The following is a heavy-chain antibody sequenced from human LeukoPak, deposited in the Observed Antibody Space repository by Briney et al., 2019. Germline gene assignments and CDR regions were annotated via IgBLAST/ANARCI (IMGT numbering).Heavy chain of an antibody. CDR2: VYSGGDT. CDR3: ARDDCSSTSCYYVMDV. J-gene: IGHJ6*02. D-gene: IGHD2-2*01. V-gene: IGHV3-66*01. CDR1: GFTFSSYW. Sequence: GGSLRLSCAASGFTFSSYWMHWVRQAPGKGLVWVSVVYSGGDTYYADSVKGRFTMSRDTSKNTLYLQMNSLRAEDTAVYYCARDDCSSTSCYYVMDVWGQGTTVTVSS.